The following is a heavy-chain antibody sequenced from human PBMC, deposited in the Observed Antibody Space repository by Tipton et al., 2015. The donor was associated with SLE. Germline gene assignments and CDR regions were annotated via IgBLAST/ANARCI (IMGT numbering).Heavy chain of an antibody. CDR1: GGSISSSSYY. CDR3: ARDLREIGWFGEYNWFDP. V-gene: IGHV4-39*02. CDR2: VYYSGST. J-gene: IGHJ5*02. Sequence: TLSLTCIVSGGSISSSSYYWGWIRQPPGKGLEWIGSVYYSGSTYYNPSLKSRVTISVDTSKNQFSLKLSSVTAADTAVYYCARDLREIGWFGEYNWFDPWGQGTLVTVSS. D-gene: IGHD3-10*01.